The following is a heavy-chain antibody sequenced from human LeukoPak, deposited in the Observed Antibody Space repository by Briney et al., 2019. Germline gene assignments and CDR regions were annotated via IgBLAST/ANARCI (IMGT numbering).Heavy chain of an antibody. Sequence: PGGSLRLSCAASGFILRNYAMNWVRQAPGKGPEWVSSITGSGGGTSYADSVKGRFTISRDNGKNTLYLQMNSLSAEDTAVYYCARGGTGVTTNIAYWGQGTLVTVSS. D-gene: IGHD7-27*01. J-gene: IGHJ4*02. V-gene: IGHV3-23*01. CDR2: ITGSGGGT. CDR1: GFILRNYA. CDR3: ARGGTGVTTNIAY.